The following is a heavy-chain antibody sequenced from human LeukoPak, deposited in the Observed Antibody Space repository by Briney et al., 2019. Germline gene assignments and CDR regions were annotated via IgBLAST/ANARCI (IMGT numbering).Heavy chain of an antibody. Sequence: ASVKVSCKASGYTFTSYDINWVRQATGQGLEWMGWMNPNSGNTGYAQKFQGRVTMTRDTSISTAYMELSRLRSDDTAVYYCARDSSGWYFDYWGQGTLVTVSS. CDR1: GYTFTSYD. V-gene: IGHV1-8*02. D-gene: IGHD6-19*01. CDR3: ARDSSGWYFDY. CDR2: MNPNSGNT. J-gene: IGHJ4*02.